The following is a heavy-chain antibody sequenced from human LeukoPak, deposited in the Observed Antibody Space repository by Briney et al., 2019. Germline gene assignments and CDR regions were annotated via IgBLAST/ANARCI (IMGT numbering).Heavy chain of an antibody. J-gene: IGHJ4*02. D-gene: IGHD4-23*01. Sequence: WASVTVSCKASGYTFTGYYMHWVRQAPGQGLAWMGWMNPNSGGTNYEQKFQGRGTMTRDTSISTAYMELSRRRSDDTAVYYYARELVTGGDYWGQGTLVAVSS. V-gene: IGHV1-2*02. CDR2: MNPNSGGT. CDR3: ARELVTGGDY. CDR1: GYTFTGYY.